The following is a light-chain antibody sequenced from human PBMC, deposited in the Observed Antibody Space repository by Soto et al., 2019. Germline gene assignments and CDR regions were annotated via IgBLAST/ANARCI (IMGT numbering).Light chain of an antibody. V-gene: IGKV1-5*01. J-gene: IGKJ1*01. CDR3: QQYNSYPWT. CDR2: DAS. CDR1: QSISSW. Sequence: DIQMTQSPSTLSASVGDRVTITCRASQSISSWLAWYQQKPGKAPKVLSYDASSLESGVPSRFSGSGSVTEFTLTISSLQPDDFATYYCQQYNSYPWTFGQGTKVEIK.